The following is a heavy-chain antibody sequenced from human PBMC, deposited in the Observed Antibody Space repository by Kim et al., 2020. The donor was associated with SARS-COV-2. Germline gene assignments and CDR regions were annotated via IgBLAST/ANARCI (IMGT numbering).Heavy chain of an antibody. J-gene: IGHJ4*02. V-gene: IGHV3-48*02. CDR1: GFTFSSYS. D-gene: IGHD2-2*01. CDR3: ARAAVVPAAIYFDY. Sequence: GGSLRLSCAASGFTFSSYSMNWVRQAPGKGLEWVSYISSSSSTIYYADSVKGRFTISRDNAKNSLYLQMNSLRDEDTAVYYCARAAVVPAAIYFDYWGQGTLVTVSS. CDR2: ISSSSSTI.